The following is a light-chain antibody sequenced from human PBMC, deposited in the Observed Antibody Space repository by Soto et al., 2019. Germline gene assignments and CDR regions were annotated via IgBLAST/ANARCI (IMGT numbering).Light chain of an antibody. CDR1: QTVRSW. J-gene: IGKJ1*01. CDR2: DVS. V-gene: IGKV1-5*01. Sequence: DIQMTQSPSSLSASVGDRITITCRASQTVRSWLAWYQHKPGTAPTLQIYDVSTLERGVPSRFSGSGSGTEFAFTISSLQADDFATYYCQNYNIFPWTCGQRTKVEI. CDR3: QNYNIFPWT.